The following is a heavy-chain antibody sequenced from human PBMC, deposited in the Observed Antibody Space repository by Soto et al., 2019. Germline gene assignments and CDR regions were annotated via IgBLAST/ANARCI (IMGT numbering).Heavy chain of an antibody. CDR3: ARANADFAY. V-gene: IGHV1-8*01. D-gene: IGHD6-25*01. J-gene: IGHJ4*02. Sequence: QVQLVQSGAEVKKPGASVKVSCKASGYTFTSYDINWVRQATGQGLEWMGWMNLHSGYPGSAQKFQGRVTMTRSNRIRTAYMDLSSLTSEDTAVHYCARANADFAYWGKGTMVTVPS. CDR1: GYTFTSYD. CDR2: MNLHSGYP.